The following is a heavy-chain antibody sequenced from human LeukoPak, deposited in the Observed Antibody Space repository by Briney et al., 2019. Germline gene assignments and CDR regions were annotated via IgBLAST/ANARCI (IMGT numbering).Heavy chain of an antibody. J-gene: IGHJ4*02. V-gene: IGHV3-23*01. Sequence: GGSLRLSCAASGFTFSSDAMSWVRQAPGKGLEWVSAISRSGGNTYYTDSVKGRFTISRDNSKNTLYLQMNSLRAEDTAVYYCAKDYSSSWYFWGQGTLVTVSS. D-gene: IGHD6-13*01. CDR2: ISRSGGNT. CDR3: AKDYSSSWYF. CDR1: GFTFSSDA.